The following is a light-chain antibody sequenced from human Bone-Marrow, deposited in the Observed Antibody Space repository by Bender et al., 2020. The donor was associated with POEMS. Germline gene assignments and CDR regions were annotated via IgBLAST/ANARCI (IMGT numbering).Light chain of an antibody. CDR1: KLGNKY. J-gene: IGLJ3*02. CDR2: QDN. CDR3: QAWDISVDQVV. Sequence: SYELTQPPSVSVSPGQTASITCSGDKLGNKYACWYQQKPGQSPVLVIYQDNKRPSGIPERFSGSNSGNTATLTISGTQAMDEADYYCQAWDISVDQVVFGGGTKLTVL. V-gene: IGLV3-1*01.